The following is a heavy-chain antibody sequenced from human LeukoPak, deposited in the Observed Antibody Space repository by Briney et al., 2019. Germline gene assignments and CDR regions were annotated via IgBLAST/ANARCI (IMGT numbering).Heavy chain of an antibody. CDR2: ISYDGSNK. CDR1: GFTFSSYA. CDR3: ARRPPDDSSGYWPLRY. Sequence: GGSLSLSCAASGFTFSSYAMHWVRQAPGKGLEWVAVISYDGSNKYYADSVKGRFTISRDNSKNTLYLQMNSLRAEDTTVYYCARRPPDDSSGYWPLRYWGQGTLVTVSS. J-gene: IGHJ4*02. D-gene: IGHD3-22*01. V-gene: IGHV3-30-3*01.